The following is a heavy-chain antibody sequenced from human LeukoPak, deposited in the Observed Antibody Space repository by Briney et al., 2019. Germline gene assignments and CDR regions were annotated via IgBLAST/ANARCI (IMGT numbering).Heavy chain of an antibody. J-gene: IGHJ4*02. Sequence: ASVKVSCKASGYTFTSYYMHWVRQAPGQGLEWMGIINPSGGSTSYAQKFQGRVTMTRDTSTSTVYMELSSLRSEDTAVYYCARGTLSDFWSGPTHHYFDYWGQGTLVTASS. CDR1: GYTFTSYY. V-gene: IGHV1-46*01. CDR2: INPSGGST. D-gene: IGHD3-3*01. CDR3: ARGTLSDFWSGPTHHYFDY.